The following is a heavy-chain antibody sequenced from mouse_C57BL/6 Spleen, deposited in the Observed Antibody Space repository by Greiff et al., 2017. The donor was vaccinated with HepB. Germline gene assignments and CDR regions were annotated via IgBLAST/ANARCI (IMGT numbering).Heavy chain of an antibody. CDR2: IDPETGGT. CDR1: GYTFTDYE. J-gene: IGHJ1*03. D-gene: IGHD2-3*01. V-gene: IGHV1-15*01. Sequence: QVQLQQSGAELVRPGASVTLSCKASGYTFTDYEMHWVKQTPVHGLEWIGAIDPETGGTAYNQKFKGKAILTADKSSSTAYMELRSLTSEDSAVYYCTRPSYGGYYVSYWYFDVWGTGTTVTVSS. CDR3: TRPSYGGYYVSYWYFDV.